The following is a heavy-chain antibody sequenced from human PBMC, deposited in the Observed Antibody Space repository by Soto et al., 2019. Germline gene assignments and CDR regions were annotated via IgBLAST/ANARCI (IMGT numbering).Heavy chain of an antibody. D-gene: IGHD3-22*01. CDR2: IIPVFGAA. J-gene: IGHJ3*01. CDR3: ARDPRSGWAHDAFDV. V-gene: IGHV1-69*01. CDR1: GGASSTSD. Sequence: QVHLVQSGAEVKLPGSSVRVSCASSGGASSTSDIGWVRQAPGQGLEWMGGIIPVFGAANYAQKFKGRVTITADESTRTAYLEMGSLKAEDTATYYCARDPRSGWAHDAFDVWGPGTFIIVSS.